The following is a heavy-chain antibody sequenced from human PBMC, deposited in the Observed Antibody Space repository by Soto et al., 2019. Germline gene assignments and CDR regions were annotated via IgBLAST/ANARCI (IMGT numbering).Heavy chain of an antibody. CDR1: GGTFSSYT. Sequence: QVQLVQSGAEVKQPGSSVTVSCKASGGTFSSYTISWVRQAPGQGREWMGRIIPILGIANYAQKCQGRVTITADKSTSTAYHELGSLRSADTDVYYCARDSGYDILTGYLNWFDHWGQGTLVTVSS. CDR2: IIPILGIA. CDR3: ARDSGYDILTGYLNWFDH. J-gene: IGHJ5*02. V-gene: IGHV1-69*08. D-gene: IGHD3-9*01.